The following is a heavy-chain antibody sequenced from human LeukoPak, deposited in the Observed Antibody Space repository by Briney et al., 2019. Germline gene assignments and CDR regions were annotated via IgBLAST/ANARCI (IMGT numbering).Heavy chain of an antibody. V-gene: IGHV3-7*03. J-gene: IGHJ4*02. CDR2: IKQDGSEK. CDR1: GFTFSSYG. CDR3: ARDSYGDYTDY. Sequence: PGGSLRLSCAASGFTFSSYGMHWVRQAPGKGLEWVANIKQDGSEKYHVDSVKGRFTISRDNAKNSLYLQMNSLRAEDTAVYYCARDSYGDYTDYWGQGTLVTASS. D-gene: IGHD4-17*01.